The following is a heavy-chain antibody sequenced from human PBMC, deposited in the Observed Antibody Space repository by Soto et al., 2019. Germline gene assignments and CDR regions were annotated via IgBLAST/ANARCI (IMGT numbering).Heavy chain of an antibody. CDR1: GYTFSSNA. Sequence: QVHLVQSGAEVKEPGASVRVSCKASGYTFSSNAIHWGRQAPGQELEWMGWINGGNGYAKYSQNFQDRVTTTRDTSASTTYMELSSLRSEDTAICYCARATYTSGGSPTFAMDVWGQGTTVTVSS. V-gene: IGHV1-3*01. D-gene: IGHD3-10*01. J-gene: IGHJ6*02. CDR2: INGGNGYA. CDR3: ARATYTSGGSPTFAMDV.